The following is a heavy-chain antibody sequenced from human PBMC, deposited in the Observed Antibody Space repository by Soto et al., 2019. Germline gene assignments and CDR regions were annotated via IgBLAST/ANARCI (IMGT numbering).Heavy chain of an antibody. Sequence: QVQLKESGPGLVRPSETLSLTCNVSGDSIGRYYWNWLRQPAGKGLEWIGYVYYTGSTNSNPSLEGQATIFVDSTQTHVSLKLRALTAAASDPCCCARVITYHYGMEVWGQGITVTVSS. J-gene: IGHJ6*02. CDR3: ARVITYHYGMEV. CDR2: VYYTGST. CDR1: GDSIGRYY. V-gene: IGHV4-59*01. D-gene: IGHD3-16*01.